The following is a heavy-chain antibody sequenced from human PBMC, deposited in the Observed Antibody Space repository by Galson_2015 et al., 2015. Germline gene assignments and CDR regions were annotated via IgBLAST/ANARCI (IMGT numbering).Heavy chain of an antibody. J-gene: IGHJ6*02. D-gene: IGHD3-3*01. CDR1: GFTFSNAW. CDR2: IKSKTDGGTT. CDR3: TTHYDFWSGYFPRLYYYYYGMDV. V-gene: IGHV3-15*01. Sequence: SLRLSCAASGFTFSNAWMSWVRQAPGKGLEWVGRIKSKTDGGTTDYAAPVKGRFTISRDDSKNTLYLQMNSLKTEDTAVYYCTTHYDFWSGYFPRLYYYYYGMDVWGQGTTVTVSS.